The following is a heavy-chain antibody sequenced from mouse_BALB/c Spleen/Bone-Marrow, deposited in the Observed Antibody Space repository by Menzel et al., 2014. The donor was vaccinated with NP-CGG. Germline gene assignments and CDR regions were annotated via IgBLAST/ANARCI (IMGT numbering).Heavy chain of an antibody. CDR1: GYTFTEYN. D-gene: IGHD2-4*01. CDR2: INPYIGGT. J-gene: IGHJ1*01. V-gene: IGHV1-18*01. Sequence: EVQLQQSGPELVKPGASVKISCKTSGYTFTEYNMHWVKQSHGKSLEWIGGINPYIGGTNYNQKFKDKATLTVDKSSSTVYMDLRSLTSDDSAVYYCARSGDYDDWYFDVWGAGTTVTVSS. CDR3: ARSGDYDDWYFDV.